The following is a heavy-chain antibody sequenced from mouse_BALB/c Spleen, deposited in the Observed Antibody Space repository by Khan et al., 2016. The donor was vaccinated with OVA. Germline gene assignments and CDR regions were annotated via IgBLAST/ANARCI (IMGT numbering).Heavy chain of an antibody. J-gene: IGHJ2*01. Sequence: EVQLQESGPGLVKPSQSLSLTCTVTGYSITSDYAWNWMRQFPGNKLEWMGYISYSGSTSYNPSLKSRISITRDTSKNQFFLQLNSVTTEDTATXYCARDYGSSYYYFDYWGQGTTLPVSS. CDR2: ISYSGST. D-gene: IGHD1-1*01. CDR1: GYSITSDYA. CDR3: ARDYGSSYYYFDY. V-gene: IGHV3-2*02.